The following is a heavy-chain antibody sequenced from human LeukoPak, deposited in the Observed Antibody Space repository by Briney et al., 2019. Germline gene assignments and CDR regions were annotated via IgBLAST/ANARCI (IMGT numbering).Heavy chain of an antibody. Sequence: ASVKVSCKASGYTFTGYYMHWVRQAPGQGLEWMGWINPNSGGTNYAQKFQGRVTMTRDTSISTAYMELSGLRSDDTAVYYCARVRYCSGGSCYWSSDYWGQGTLVTVSS. CDR1: GYTFTGYY. CDR2: INPNSGGT. D-gene: IGHD2-15*01. J-gene: IGHJ4*02. CDR3: ARVRYCSGGSCYWSSDY. V-gene: IGHV1-2*02.